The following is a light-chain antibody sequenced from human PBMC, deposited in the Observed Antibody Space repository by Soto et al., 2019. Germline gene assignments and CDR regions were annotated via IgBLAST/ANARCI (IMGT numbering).Light chain of an antibody. J-gene: IGKJ1*01. CDR1: QSVSSN. Sequence: EIVMTKYPATLSVSPGERATLSCRASQSVSSNLAWYQQKPGQAPRLLIYGASTRATGIPARFSGSGSGTEFTLTISSLQSEDFAVYYCQQYNNWPPVTFGQGTKVDIK. CDR3: QQYNNWPPVT. CDR2: GAS. V-gene: IGKV3-15*01.